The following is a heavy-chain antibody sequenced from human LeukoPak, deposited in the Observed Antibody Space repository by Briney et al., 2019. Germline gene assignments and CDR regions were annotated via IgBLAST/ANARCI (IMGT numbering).Heavy chain of an antibody. CDR1: GFTFSSYA. CDR3: ARGLEITGY. Sequence: GGSLRLSCAASGFTFSSYAMHWVRQAPGKGLEWVAVISYDGSNKYYADSVKGRFTISRDNSKNTLYLQMNSLRAGDTAVYYCARGLEITGYWGQGTLVTVSS. V-gene: IGHV3-30-3*01. J-gene: IGHJ4*02. D-gene: IGHD1-14*01. CDR2: ISYDGSNK.